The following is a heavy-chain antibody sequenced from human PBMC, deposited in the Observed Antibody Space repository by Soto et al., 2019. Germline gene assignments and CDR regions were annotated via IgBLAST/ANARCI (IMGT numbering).Heavy chain of an antibody. CDR3: GRGEGVYYYYYGMDV. CDR1: GYTFTSYG. V-gene: IGHV1-18*01. Sequence: ASVKVSCKASGYTFTSYGISWVRQAPGQGLEWMGWISAYNGNTNYAQKLQGRVTMTTDTSTSTAYMELRSLRSDDTAVYYCGRGEGVYYYYYGMDVWGQGTTVTVSS. CDR2: ISAYNGNT. J-gene: IGHJ6*02. D-gene: IGHD1-26*01.